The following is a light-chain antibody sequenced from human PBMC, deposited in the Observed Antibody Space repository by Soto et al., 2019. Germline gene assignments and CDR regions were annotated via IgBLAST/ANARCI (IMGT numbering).Light chain of an antibody. V-gene: IGLV2-14*03. CDR3: SSYTSSGTYV. Sequence: QSVLTQPASVSGSPGQSIAISCTATSSDVGGYNYVSWYQHHPGKAPKLMIYDVSNRPSGVSDRFPGSKSGNTASLTISGLQAEDVADYYCSSYTSSGTYVFGTGTKVTGL. CDR1: SSDVGGYNY. J-gene: IGLJ1*01. CDR2: DVS.